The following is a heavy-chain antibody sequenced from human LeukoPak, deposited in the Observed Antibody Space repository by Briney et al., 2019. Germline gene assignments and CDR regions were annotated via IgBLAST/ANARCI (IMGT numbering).Heavy chain of an antibody. J-gene: IGHJ4*02. CDR1: GFTFSSYA. Sequence: PGGSLRLSCAASGFTFSSYAMHWVRQAPGKGLEWVAVISYDGSNKYYADSVKGRFTISRDNSKNTLYLQMNSLRAEDTAVYYCARVVRIAVAGIGYWGQGTLVTVSS. D-gene: IGHD6-19*01. V-gene: IGHV3-30-3*01. CDR2: ISYDGSNK. CDR3: ARVVRIAVAGIGY.